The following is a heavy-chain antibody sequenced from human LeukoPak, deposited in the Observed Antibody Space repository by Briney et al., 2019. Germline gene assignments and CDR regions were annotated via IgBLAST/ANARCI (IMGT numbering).Heavy chain of an antibody. CDR1: GWTFSRYA. CDR3: ARGYSGGRATVKIWFDT. D-gene: IGHD3-16*02. CDR2: LNTIFGTA. Sequence: SSVKVSCMACGWTFSRYAISWLRPAAGQGPAWMGGLNTIFGTANYAQKFHGRVTITADESTSTAYMEISSLRSEDTAVDYWARGYSGGRATVKIWFDTWGQGTLVTVSS. J-gene: IGHJ5*02. V-gene: IGHV1-69*01.